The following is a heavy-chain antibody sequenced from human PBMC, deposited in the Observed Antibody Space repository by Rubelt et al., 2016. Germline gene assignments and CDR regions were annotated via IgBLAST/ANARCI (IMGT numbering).Heavy chain of an antibody. D-gene: IGHD2-2*01. CDR3: ARAPTAIVVPAAVRAPGHYYGMDV. J-gene: IGHJ6*02. V-gene: IGHV3-74*01. CDR2: INSDGSNT. Sequence: PGKGLVWVSRINSDGSNTSYADSVKGRFTISRDNAKNTLYLQMNSLRAEETAVYSCARAPTAIVVPAAVRAPGHYYGMDVWGQGTTVTVSS.